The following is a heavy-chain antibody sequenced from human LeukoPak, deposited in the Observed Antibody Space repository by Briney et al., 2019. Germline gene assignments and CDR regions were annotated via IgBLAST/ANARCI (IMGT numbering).Heavy chain of an antibody. CDR2: IYRDGSS. Sequence: PGGSLRLSCVASGLSVSSSYMSWVRQAPGKGLEWVSVIYRDGSSYYAESVKGRFTISRDNSKNTLYIQMNSLRAEDTAVYYCARSFYDILIGYYQYCDYWGQGTLVTVSS. CDR1: GLSVSSSY. V-gene: IGHV3-66*01. J-gene: IGHJ4*02. CDR3: ARSFYDILIGYYQYCDY. D-gene: IGHD3-9*01.